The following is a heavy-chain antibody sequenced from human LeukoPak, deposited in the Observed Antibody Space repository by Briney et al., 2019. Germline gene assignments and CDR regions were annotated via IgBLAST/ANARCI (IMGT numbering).Heavy chain of an antibody. D-gene: IGHD3-22*01. V-gene: IGHV3-48*01. J-gene: IGHJ4*02. CDR1: GFTFSSYS. Sequence: GGSLRLSCAASGFTFSSYSMNWVRQAPGKGLEWVSYISRSSSTIYYADSAKGRFTISRDNAKNSLYLQMNSLRAEDTAVYYCAGDSSCYDYFDYWGQGTLVTVSS. CDR2: ISRSSSTI. CDR3: AGDSSCYDYFDY.